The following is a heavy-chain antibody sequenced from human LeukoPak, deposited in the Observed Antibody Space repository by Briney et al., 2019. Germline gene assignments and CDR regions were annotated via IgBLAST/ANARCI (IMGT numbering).Heavy chain of an antibody. J-gene: IGHJ4*02. CDR2: IDPSDSYT. Sequence: GESLKISCKGSGYRFTSYWISWVRPMPGKGLEWMGRIDPSDSYTNYSPSFQGHVTISADKSISTAYLQWSSLKASDTAMYYCARQFIAAAGEGSDYWGQGTLVTVSS. CDR1: GYRFTSYW. V-gene: IGHV5-10-1*01. D-gene: IGHD6-13*01. CDR3: ARQFIAAAGEGSDY.